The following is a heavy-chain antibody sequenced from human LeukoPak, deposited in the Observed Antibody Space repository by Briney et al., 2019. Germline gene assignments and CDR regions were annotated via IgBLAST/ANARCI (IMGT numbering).Heavy chain of an antibody. D-gene: IGHD3-3*01. CDR2: IYYSGST. Sequence: PSETLSLTCTVSGGSISSSSYYWGWIRQPPGKGLEWIGSIYYSGSTYYNPSLKSRVTISVDTSKNQFSLKLSSVTAADTAVYYCARDRSYYDFWSGYYSTGDYFDYWGQGTPVTVSS. J-gene: IGHJ4*02. CDR1: GGSISSSSYY. CDR3: ARDRSYYDFWSGYYSTGDYFDY. V-gene: IGHV4-39*07.